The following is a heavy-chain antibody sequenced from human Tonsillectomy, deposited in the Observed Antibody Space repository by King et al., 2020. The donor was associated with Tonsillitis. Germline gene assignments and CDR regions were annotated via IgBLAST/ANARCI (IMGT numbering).Heavy chain of an antibody. D-gene: IGHD6-19*01. Sequence: VQLVESGGGLVQPGGSLRLSCAASGFTFSSYWMDWVRQAPGKGLVWVSRINSDGSSTSYADSVKGRFTIYSDNAKNTLYLKMNSLRAEDTAVYYWAREEYSSGCYEGVDSWGQGNLVTVSS. CDR2: INSDGSST. CDR1: GFTFSSYW. CDR3: AREEYSSGCYEGVDS. J-gene: IGHJ4*02. V-gene: IGHV3-74*01.